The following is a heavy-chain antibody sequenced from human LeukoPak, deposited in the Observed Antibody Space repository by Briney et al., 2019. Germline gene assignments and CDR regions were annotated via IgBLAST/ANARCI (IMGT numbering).Heavy chain of an antibody. Sequence: GASVNVSCKASGYSFMKYDISWVRQAPGQGLEWMGWGSSNIGNTDYTQKFQGRLTMTTDISTTTAYMELKNLKSDDTAVYYCARESPRGSFFDDWGQGTLVTVSS. CDR1: GYSFMKYD. D-gene: IGHD3-10*01. J-gene: IGHJ4*02. V-gene: IGHV1-18*01. CDR2: GSSNIGNT. CDR3: ARESPRGSFFDD.